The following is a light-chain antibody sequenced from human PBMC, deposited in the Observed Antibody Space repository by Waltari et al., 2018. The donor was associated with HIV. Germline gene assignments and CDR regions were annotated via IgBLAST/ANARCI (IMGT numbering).Light chain of an antibody. J-gene: IGKJ2*01. CDR1: QRVSSN. CDR2: GAS. V-gene: IGKV3-15*01. CDR3: QQYDIWPYT. Sequence: EIVMTQSPATLSVSPGERATLSCRASQRVSSNLAWYQQKPGQAPRLLIYGASTRATGIPARFSGSGSGTEFTLTISSLQSEDFAVYYCQQYDIWPYTFGQGTKLEIK.